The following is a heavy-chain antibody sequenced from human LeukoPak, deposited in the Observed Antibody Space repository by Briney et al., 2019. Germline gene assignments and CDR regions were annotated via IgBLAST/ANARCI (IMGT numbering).Heavy chain of an antibody. D-gene: IGHD3-22*01. CDR3: AKDAMIVVVTGAFDI. J-gene: IGHJ3*02. Sequence: GRSLRLSCAASGFTFYDYAMHWVRHAPGKGLEWVSGISWNSGSIGYADSVKGRFTISRDNAKNSLYLQMNSLRAEDTALYYCAKDAMIVVVTGAFDIWGQGTMVTVSS. V-gene: IGHV3-9*01. CDR2: ISWNSGSI. CDR1: GFTFYDYA.